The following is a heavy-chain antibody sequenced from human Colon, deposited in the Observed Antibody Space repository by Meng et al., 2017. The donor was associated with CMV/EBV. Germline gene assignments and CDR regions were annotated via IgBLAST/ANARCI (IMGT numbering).Heavy chain of an antibody. CDR3: ARVSQRNNRNDPGRGMDV. V-gene: IGHV3-30*04. D-gene: IGHD1-1*01. Sequence: GGSLRLSCAASGFTFTDYAIYWVRQAPGKGLECVAVISSDGRNKYYADSVQGRFTISRDNSKNTLFLQMSSLRGEDTAVHYCARVSQRNNRNDPGRGMDVWGQGTTVTVSS. CDR1: GFTFTDYA. J-gene: IGHJ6*02. CDR2: ISSDGRNK.